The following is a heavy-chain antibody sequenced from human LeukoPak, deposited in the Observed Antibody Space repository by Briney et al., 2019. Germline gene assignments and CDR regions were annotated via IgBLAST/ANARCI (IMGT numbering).Heavy chain of an antibody. D-gene: IGHD4-17*01. V-gene: IGHV3-20*01. CDR3: ARVLTTVTTVPYYYYMDV. Sequence: GGSLRLSCAASGFTFDDYGMSWVRQAPGKGLEWVSGINWNGGSTGYADSVKGRFTISRDNAKNSLYLQMNSLRAEDTALYHRARVLTTVTTVPYYYYMDVWGKGTTVTVSS. J-gene: IGHJ6*03. CDR1: GFTFDDYG. CDR2: INWNGGST.